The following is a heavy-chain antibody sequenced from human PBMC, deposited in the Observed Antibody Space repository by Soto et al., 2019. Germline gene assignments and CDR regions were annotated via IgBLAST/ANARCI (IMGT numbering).Heavy chain of an antibody. D-gene: IGHD5-12*01. CDR1: GFTFSIFP. J-gene: IGHJ4*02. CDR3: KRDVVASSPPGADY. Sequence: EVQLLGSGGGLVRPGGSLRLSCAASGFTFSIFPMIWVRQAPGKGPEWVAAIKAGGGDTYYADSVKGRFTISRDNSENILYLQMNSLTVEDTAMYYCKRDVVASSPPGADYWGQGTLVTVSS. V-gene: IGHV3-23*01. CDR2: IKAGGGDT.